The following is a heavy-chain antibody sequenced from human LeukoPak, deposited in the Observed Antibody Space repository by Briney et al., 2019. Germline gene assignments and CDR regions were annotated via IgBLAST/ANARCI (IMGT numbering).Heavy chain of an antibody. CDR3: ARRNYFDSSGYTY. Sequence: SETLSLTCTVSGGSINSSSYYWGWIRQPPGKGLEWIGSIYYSGSTYYNPSLKSRVTISVATSKNQFSLKLTSVTAADTAVYYCARRNYFDSSGYTYWGQGTLVTVSS. CDR1: GGSINSSSYY. D-gene: IGHD3-22*01. CDR2: IYYSGST. J-gene: IGHJ4*02. V-gene: IGHV4-39*01.